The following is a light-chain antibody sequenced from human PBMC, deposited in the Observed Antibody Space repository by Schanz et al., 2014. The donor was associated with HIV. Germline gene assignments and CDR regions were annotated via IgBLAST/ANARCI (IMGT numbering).Light chain of an antibody. Sequence: QSALTQPASASGSPGQSITISCTGTSGDIGPYDYVSWYQQHPGQAPKLLIYDVTDRPSGISNRFSGSKSGYTASLTISGLQAEDEAEYFCSSYTTGCTVVFGGGTKLTVL. V-gene: IGLV2-14*03. CDR2: DVT. CDR1: SGDIGPYDY. CDR3: SSYTTGCTVV. J-gene: IGLJ2*01.